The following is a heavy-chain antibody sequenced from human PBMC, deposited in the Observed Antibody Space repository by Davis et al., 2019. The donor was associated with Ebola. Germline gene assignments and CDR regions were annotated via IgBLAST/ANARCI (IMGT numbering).Heavy chain of an antibody. CDR2: IDPSDSYT. Sequence: GESLKISCKGSGYSFTSYWISWVRQMPGKGLEWMGRIDPSDSYTNYSPSFQGQVTISADKSISTAYLQWSSLKASDTAMYYCARLPYELRSFDYWGQGSLVTVSS. J-gene: IGHJ4*02. V-gene: IGHV5-10-1*04. CDR1: GYSFTSYW. D-gene: IGHD1-26*01. CDR3: ARLPYELRSFDY.